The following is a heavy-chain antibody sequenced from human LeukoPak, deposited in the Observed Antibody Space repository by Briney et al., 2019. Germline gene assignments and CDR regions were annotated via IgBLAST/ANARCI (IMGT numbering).Heavy chain of an antibody. CDR1: GFTLSSYW. J-gene: IGHJ4*02. V-gene: IGHV3-7*01. CDR3: ARVDSSAHVFDY. D-gene: IGHD3-22*01. Sequence: GGSLRLSCAASGFTLSSYWLRWVRQAPGKGLEWVANINLDGSEKYYVDSVKGRFTISRDNAKNSLYLQMNSLRAEDTAVYYCARVDSSAHVFDYWGQGTLVTVSS. CDR2: INLDGSEK.